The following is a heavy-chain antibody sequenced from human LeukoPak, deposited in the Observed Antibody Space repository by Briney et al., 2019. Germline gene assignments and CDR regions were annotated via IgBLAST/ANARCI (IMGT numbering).Heavy chain of an antibody. V-gene: IGHV3-30-3*01. CDR2: ISYDGSNK. CDR3: ARDLGPDSSEDY. J-gene: IGHJ4*02. CDR1: GFTFSSYA. D-gene: IGHD3-22*01. Sequence: GGSLRLSCAASGFTFSSYAMHWVRQAPGKGLEWVAVISYDGSNKYYADSVKGRFTISRDNSKNTLYLQMNSLRAEDTAVYYCARDLGPDSSEDYWGQGTLVTVSS.